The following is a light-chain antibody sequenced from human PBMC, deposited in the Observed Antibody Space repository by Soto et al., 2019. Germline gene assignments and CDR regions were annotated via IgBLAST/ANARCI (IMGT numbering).Light chain of an antibody. Sequence: DAVLNQSPLSLPVTLGQPASISCTSSQSLVFSDGNIYVDWFQQRPGQSPLRLIYKVSNRDSGVPDRFRGIGSCTNFTLKISRVEAEDVVVYYCKQGSCWPWTISQRTTLQLK. J-gene: IGKJ1*01. V-gene: IGKV2-30*01. CDR1: QSLVFSDGNIY. CDR3: KQGSCWPWT. CDR2: KVS.